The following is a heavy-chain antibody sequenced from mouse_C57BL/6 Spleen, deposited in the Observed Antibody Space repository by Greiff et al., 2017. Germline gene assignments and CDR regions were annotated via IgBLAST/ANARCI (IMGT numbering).Heavy chain of an antibody. CDR2: IWSGGST. D-gene: IGHD3-3*01. V-gene: IGHV2-4*01. Sequence: VQLQQSGPGLVQPSQSLSITCTVSGFSLTSYGVHWVRQPPGTGLEWLGVIWSGGSTDYNAAFISRLSISKDNSKSQVFFKMNSLQADDTAIYYCAKGGTYWYFDVWGTGTTVTVSS. CDR1: GFSLTSYG. CDR3: AKGGTYWYFDV. J-gene: IGHJ1*03.